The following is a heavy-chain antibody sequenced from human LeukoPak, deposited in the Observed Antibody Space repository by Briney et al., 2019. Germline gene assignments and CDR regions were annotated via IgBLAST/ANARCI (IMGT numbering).Heavy chain of an antibody. J-gene: IGHJ3*02. V-gene: IGHV4-34*01. CDR1: DGSFSGYY. D-gene: IGHD2-2*01. Sequence: SETLSLTYAVYDGSFSGYYWSWIRQPPGKGLEWIGEINHSGSTNYNPSLKSRVTISVDTSKNQFSLKLSSVTAADTAVYYCARRGIVVVPAAMRSAFDIWGQGTMVTVSS. CDR2: INHSGST. CDR3: ARRGIVVVPAAMRSAFDI.